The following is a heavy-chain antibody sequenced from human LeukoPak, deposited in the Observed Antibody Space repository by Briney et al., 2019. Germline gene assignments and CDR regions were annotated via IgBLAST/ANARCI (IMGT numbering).Heavy chain of an antibody. CDR2: ISSSGSTI. CDR3: ANDSRRTMVRGVIAKEGGDFDY. CDR1: GFTFSSYG. V-gene: IGHV3-48*04. J-gene: IGHJ4*02. Sequence: GRSLRLSCAASGFTFSSYGMHWVRQAPGKGLEWVSYISSSGSTIYYADSVKGRFTISRDNAKHLLYLQMNSLRAEDTALYYCANDSRRTMVRGVIAKEGGDFDYWGQGTLVTVSS. D-gene: IGHD3-10*01.